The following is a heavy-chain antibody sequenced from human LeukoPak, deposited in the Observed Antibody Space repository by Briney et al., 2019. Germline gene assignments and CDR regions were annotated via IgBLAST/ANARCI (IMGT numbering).Heavy chain of an antibody. D-gene: IGHD1-26*01. Sequence: SGGSLRLSCAASGFTFSTYNMNWVRQAPGKGLEWVSDISGSGGSTYYADSVKGRFTISRDNAKNSLYLQMNSLRAEDTAVYYCARALGYSGSYYPSETNLYDAFDIWGQGTMVTVSS. J-gene: IGHJ3*02. CDR2: ISGSGGST. CDR3: ARALGYSGSYYPSETNLYDAFDI. V-gene: IGHV3-48*01. CDR1: GFTFSTYN.